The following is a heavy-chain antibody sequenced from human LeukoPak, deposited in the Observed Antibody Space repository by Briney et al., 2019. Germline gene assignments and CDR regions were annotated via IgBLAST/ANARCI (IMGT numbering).Heavy chain of an antibody. CDR1: GFTFSSYA. Sequence: GGSLRLSCAASGFTFSSYAMSWVRQAPGKGLEWVSAISGSGGSTYYADSVKGRFTISTDNSKNTLYLQLNSLRAEDTAVYYCAKKNGDSSGYYLYYFDYWGQGTLVTVSS. D-gene: IGHD3-22*01. CDR3: AKKNGDSSGYYLYYFDY. J-gene: IGHJ4*02. CDR2: ISGSGGST. V-gene: IGHV3-23*01.